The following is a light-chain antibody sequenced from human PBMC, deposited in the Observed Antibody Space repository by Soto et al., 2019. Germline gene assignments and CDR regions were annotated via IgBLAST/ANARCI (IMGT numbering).Light chain of an antibody. V-gene: IGLV1-44*01. Sequence: QLVLTQPPSASGTPGQRVTISCSGSSSNIGSNSVNWYHQVAGTAPKLLIHSDNQRPSGVPDRFSGSKSGTSASLVITGLQAEDEADYFCQSYDTSLSGWVIFGGGTKLTVL. CDR1: SSNIGSNS. CDR3: QSYDTSLSGWVI. J-gene: IGLJ2*01. CDR2: SDN.